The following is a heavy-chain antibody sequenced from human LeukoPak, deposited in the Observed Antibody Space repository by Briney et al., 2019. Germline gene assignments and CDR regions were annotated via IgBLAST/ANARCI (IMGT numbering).Heavy chain of an antibody. D-gene: IGHD4-17*01. V-gene: IGHV3-21*01. CDR1: GFTFSTYS. Sequence: GGSLRLSCAASGFTFSTYSMNWVRQAPGRGLEWVSSISSSITYTYYADSVKGRFTISRDNAKNSLYLHMNSLRAEDTAVYYCAREGDYHAFDIWGQGTMVTVSS. J-gene: IGHJ3*02. CDR2: ISSSITYT. CDR3: AREGDYHAFDI.